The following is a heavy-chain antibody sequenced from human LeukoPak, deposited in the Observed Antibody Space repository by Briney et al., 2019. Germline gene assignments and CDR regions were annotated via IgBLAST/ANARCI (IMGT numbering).Heavy chain of an antibody. V-gene: IGHV4-59*12. CDR3: ARLYYYYYMDV. CDR2: IYHSGST. J-gene: IGHJ6*03. Sequence: SETLSLTCTVSGGSISSYYWSWIRQPPGKGLEWIGSIYHSGSTYYNPSLKSRVTISVDTSKNQFSLKLSSVTAADTAVYYCARLYYYYYMDVWGKGTTVTVSS. CDR1: GGSISSYY.